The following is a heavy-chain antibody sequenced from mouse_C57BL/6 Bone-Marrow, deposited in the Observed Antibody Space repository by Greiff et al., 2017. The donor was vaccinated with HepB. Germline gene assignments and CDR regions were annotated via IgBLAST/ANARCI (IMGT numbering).Heavy chain of an antibody. D-gene: IGHD4-1*01. Sequence: EVQLVESGGGLVQPGGSLSLSCAASGFTFTDYYMNWVRQPPGKALEWLGFIRNKANGYTTEYNASVKGRFTISRDNSQSILYLQMNALRAEDSATYDCARDIPLTGTDYGGQGTTLTVSA. CDR2: IRNKANGYTT. CDR1: GFTFTDYY. J-gene: IGHJ2*01. CDR3: ARDIPLTGTDY. V-gene: IGHV7-3*01.